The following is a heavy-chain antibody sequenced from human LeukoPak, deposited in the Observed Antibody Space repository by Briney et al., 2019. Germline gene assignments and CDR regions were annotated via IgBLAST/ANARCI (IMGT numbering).Heavy chain of an antibody. Sequence: SETLSLTCGVYGESFSGDYWSWIRQPPGKGLEWIGEINQSGSTNYIPSLKSRVTISVDTSKNQFSLKLISVTAADTAVYYCARGRWLQYETWGQGTLVTVSS. CDR1: GESFSGDY. V-gene: IGHV4-34*01. D-gene: IGHD5-24*01. CDR2: INQSGST. CDR3: ARGRWLQYET. J-gene: IGHJ5*02.